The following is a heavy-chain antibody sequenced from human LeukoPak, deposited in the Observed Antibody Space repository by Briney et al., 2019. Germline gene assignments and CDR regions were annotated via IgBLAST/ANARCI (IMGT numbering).Heavy chain of an antibody. CDR3: ARGDHYGSGRYPKFDY. J-gene: IGHJ4*02. D-gene: IGHD3-10*01. CDR1: GGSISSGDNS. V-gene: IGHV4-30-2*01. CDR2: IHHSGNT. Sequence: SETLSLTCAVSGGSISSGDNSWSWIRQPPGKGLAWIGYIHHSGNTYYNPSLKSRVTLSVDRSKNQFSLKLSSVTAADTAVYCCARGDHYGSGRYPKFDYWGQGTLVTVSS.